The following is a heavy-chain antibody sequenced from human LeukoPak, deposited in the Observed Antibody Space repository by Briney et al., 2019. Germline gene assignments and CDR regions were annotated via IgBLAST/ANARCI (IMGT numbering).Heavy chain of an antibody. V-gene: IGHV4-4*09. CDR1: GGSISSYY. Sequence: SETLSLTCTVSGGSISSYYWSWIRQPPGKGLEWIGYIYTSGSTNYSPSLKSRVTISVDTSKNQFSLKLSSVTAADTAVYYCARLQSSSNVWGKGTTVTVSS. CDR3: ARLQSSSNV. D-gene: IGHD2-2*01. J-gene: IGHJ6*04. CDR2: IYTSGST.